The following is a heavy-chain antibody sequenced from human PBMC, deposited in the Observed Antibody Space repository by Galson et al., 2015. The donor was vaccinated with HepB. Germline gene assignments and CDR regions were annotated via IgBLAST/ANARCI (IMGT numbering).Heavy chain of an antibody. J-gene: IGHJ4*02. CDR1: GFTFSSAA. CDR3: ARGDVSDYVPTHFDS. CDR2: ISCDGSKK. V-gene: IGHV3-30*09. D-gene: IGHD1-26*01. Sequence: SLRLSCAASGFTFSSAAMHWVRQAPGKGLEWVAVISCDGSKKYYADSVKGRFAISRDNSKNTLYLQMDSLRVEDTAVYYCARGDVSDYVPTHFDSWGQGTLVTGSS.